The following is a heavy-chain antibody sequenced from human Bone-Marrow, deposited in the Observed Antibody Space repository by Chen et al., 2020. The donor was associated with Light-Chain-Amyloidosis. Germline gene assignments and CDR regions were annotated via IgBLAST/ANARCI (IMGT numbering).Heavy chain of an antibody. CDR1: GYTFNGYH. V-gene: IGHV1-2*02. Sequence: QVQLVQSGAEVKKPGASVKVSCEASGYTFNGYHMHWVRQAPGQGLESMGWINPNSDSTIYAQKFQGRVTMTRDTSISTVYMELSRLRSDDTAVYYCARGLHCSNTNCYLEFYYNAMDVWGQGTTVTVSS. CDR2: INPNSDST. J-gene: IGHJ6*02. CDR3: ARGLHCSNTNCYLEFYYNAMDV. D-gene: IGHD2-2*01.